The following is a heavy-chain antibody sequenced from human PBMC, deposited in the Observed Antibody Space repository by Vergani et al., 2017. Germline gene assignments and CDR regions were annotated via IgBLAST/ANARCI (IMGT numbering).Heavy chain of an antibody. V-gene: IGHV3-21*01. J-gene: IGHJ4*02. Sequence: EVQLVESGGGLVQPGGSLRLSCEASGFSFSSYSMNWVRQAPGKGLEWVASISGSSSYVFYRDSVEGRFTITRDNAKKSVYLQMNSLRAEDTAMYFCARGLWDCTHIRCSPPSYWGQGTQVTVSS. CDR2: ISGSSSYV. D-gene: IGHD2-8*01. CDR1: GFSFSSYS. CDR3: ARGLWDCTHIRCSPPSY.